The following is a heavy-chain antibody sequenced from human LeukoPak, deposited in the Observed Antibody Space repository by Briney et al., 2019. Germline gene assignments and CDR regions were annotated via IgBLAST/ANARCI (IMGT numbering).Heavy chain of an antibody. V-gene: IGHV3-11*01. CDR1: GFTFSDYY. CDR2: ISSSGSTI. CDR3: AAVDYYDSSGSDY. D-gene: IGHD3-22*01. J-gene: IGHJ4*02. Sequence: GGSLRLSCAASGFTFSDYYMSWIRQAPGKGLEWVSYISSSGSTIYYADSVKGRFTISRDNAKNSLYLQMNSLRAEDTAVYYYAAVDYYDSSGSDYWGQGTLVTVSS.